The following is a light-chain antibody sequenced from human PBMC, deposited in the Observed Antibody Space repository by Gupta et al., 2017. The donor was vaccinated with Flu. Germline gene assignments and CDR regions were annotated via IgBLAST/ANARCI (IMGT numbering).Light chain of an antibody. Sequence: QSALTQPASVSGSPGQSITISCTGTTSTVGSYHFVSWYQHHPGKAPKLMIYEVSKRPTGVANRFAGSKSGNTASLTISGLQAEDEADYYCFSDAHSNTCVFGGGTKVTVL. CDR1: TSTVGSYHF. J-gene: IGLJ3*02. CDR3: FSDAHSNTCV. V-gene: IGLV2-23*02. CDR2: EVS.